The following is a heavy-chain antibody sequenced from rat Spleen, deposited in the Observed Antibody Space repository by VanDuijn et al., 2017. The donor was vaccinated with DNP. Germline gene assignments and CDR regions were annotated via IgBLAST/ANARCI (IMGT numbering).Heavy chain of an antibody. D-gene: IGHD3-1*01. CDR2: VQSGGRK. Sequence: QVQLKESGPGLVQPSETLSLTCTVSGFSLTSYNIHWVRQHSGKSLEWMGRVQSGGRKDYNSGLKSRLSISRDTSKSQVFLKMNSVQTEDTAMYFCARALATVAPTGAMDAWGQGTSVTVSS. CDR3: ARALATVAPTGAMDA. J-gene: IGHJ4*01. CDR1: GFSLTSYN. V-gene: IGHV2-19*01.